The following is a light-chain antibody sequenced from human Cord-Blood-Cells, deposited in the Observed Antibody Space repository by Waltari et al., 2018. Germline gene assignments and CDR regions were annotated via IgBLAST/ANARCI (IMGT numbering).Light chain of an antibody. CDR3: QQYGSSPPRHT. CDR1: QSVSSSY. J-gene: IGKJ2*01. V-gene: IGKV3-20*01. Sequence: EIVLTQSPGTLSLSPGERATLSCRASQSVSSSYLAWYQQKPGQAPRLLIYGASSRATGIPDRFSGSGSGTDFTLTISSLEPEDFAVYYCQQYGSSPPRHTFGQGTKLEIK. CDR2: GAS.